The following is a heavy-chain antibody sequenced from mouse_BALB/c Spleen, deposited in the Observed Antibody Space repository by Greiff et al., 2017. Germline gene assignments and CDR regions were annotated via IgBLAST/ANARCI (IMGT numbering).Heavy chain of an antibody. CDR3: TRWGTTVVATDAMDY. J-gene: IGHJ4*01. CDR1: GYSFTSYW. V-gene: IGHV1-5*01. CDR2: IYPGNSDT. Sequence: EVQLQQSGTVLARPGASVKMSCKASGYSFTSYWMHWVKQRPGQGLEWIGAIYPGNSDTSYNQKFKGKAKLTAVTSASTAYMELSSLTNEDSAVYYCTRWGTTVVATDAMDYWGQGTSVTVSS. D-gene: IGHD1-1*01.